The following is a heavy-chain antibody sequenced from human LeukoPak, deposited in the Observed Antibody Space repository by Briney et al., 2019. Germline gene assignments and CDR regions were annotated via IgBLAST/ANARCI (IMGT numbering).Heavy chain of an antibody. J-gene: IGHJ4*02. D-gene: IGHD2-2*01. V-gene: IGHV3-21*01. CDR3: ARDSGYCSSTGCYVHYFDY. CDR1: GFTFNSYS. Sequence: GGSLRPSCAASGFTFNSYSMNWVRQTPGKGLEWVSSISSSSGYINYADSVKGRFTVSRDNAKNSLYLQMNSLRAEDTAVYYCARDSGYCSSTGCYVHYFDYWGQGTLVTVSS. CDR2: ISSSSGYI.